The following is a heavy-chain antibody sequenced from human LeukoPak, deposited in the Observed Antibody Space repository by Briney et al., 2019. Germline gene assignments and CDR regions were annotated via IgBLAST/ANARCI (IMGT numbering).Heavy chain of an antibody. V-gene: IGHV4-59*01. J-gene: IGHJ4*02. D-gene: IGHD6-13*01. CDR1: GGSISSYY. CDR2: IYYSGST. CDR3: ARGGQQLGY. Sequence: RTSETLPLTCTVSGGSISSYYWSWIRQPPGKGLEWIGYIYYSGSTNYNPSLKSRVTISVDTSKNQFSLKLSSVTTADTAVYYCARGGQQLGYWGQGTLVTVSS.